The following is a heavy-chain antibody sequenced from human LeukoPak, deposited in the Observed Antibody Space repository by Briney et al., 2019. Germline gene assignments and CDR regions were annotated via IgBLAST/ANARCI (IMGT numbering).Heavy chain of an antibody. D-gene: IGHD2-21*02. Sequence: SETLSLTCTVSGGSISSGDYYWSWIRQPPGKGLEWIGYIYYSGSTYYNPSLKSRVTISVDTSKNQFSLKLSSVTAADTAVYYCARQYCGGDCLLYYYYGMDVWGQGTTVTVSS. CDR3: ARQYCGGDCLLYYYYGMDV. J-gene: IGHJ6*02. CDR2: IYYSGST. CDR1: GGSISSGDYY. V-gene: IGHV4-30-4*01.